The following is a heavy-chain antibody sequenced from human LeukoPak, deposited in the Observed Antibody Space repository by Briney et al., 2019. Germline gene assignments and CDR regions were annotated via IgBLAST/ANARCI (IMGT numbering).Heavy chain of an antibody. V-gene: IGHV3-30-3*01. J-gene: IGHJ6*02. Sequence: GGSLRLSCAASGFTFSSYAMHWVRQAPGKGLEWVAVISYDGSNKYYADSVKGRITISRDNSKNTLYLQMNSLRSEDTATYYCCDGMDVWGQGTTVAVSS. CDR3: CDGMDV. CDR1: GFTFSSYA. CDR2: ISYDGSNK.